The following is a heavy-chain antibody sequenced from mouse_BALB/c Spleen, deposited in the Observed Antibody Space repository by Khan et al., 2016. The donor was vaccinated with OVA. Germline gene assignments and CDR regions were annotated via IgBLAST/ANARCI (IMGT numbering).Heavy chain of an antibody. CDR2: IWGDGIT. D-gene: IGHD6-1*01. Sequence: QVQLKESGPGLVAPSQSLSITCTVSGFSLTSYGVSWVRQPPGKGLEWLGVIWGDGITNFHSALIPSLSISKDNSKSQVFLKLNSLQTDDTATYSCAGFEASYYAMDYWGQGASVTVSS. J-gene: IGHJ4*01. CDR3: AGFEASYYAMDY. CDR1: GFSLTSYG. V-gene: IGHV2-3*01.